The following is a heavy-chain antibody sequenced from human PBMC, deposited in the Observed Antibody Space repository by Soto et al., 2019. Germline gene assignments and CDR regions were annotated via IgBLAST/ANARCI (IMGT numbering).Heavy chain of an antibody. CDR2: IIPISDTT. Sequence: QVQLVQSGAEVKKPGSSVKVSCKASGGTFSSYAISWVRQAPGQGLEWMGGIIPISDTTNYAQKFQGRVTITADESTSAAYMELRSLRPEDTAVYYCARSQGSSTSLEIYYYYSYGMDVWGQGTTVTVSS. V-gene: IGHV1-69*01. J-gene: IGHJ6*02. CDR3: ARSQGSSTSLEIYYYYSYGMDV. CDR1: GGTFSSYA. D-gene: IGHD2-2*01.